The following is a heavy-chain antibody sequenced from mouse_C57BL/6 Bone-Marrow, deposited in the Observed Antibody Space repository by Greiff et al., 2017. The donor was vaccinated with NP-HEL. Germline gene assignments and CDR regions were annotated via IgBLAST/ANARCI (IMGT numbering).Heavy chain of an antibody. CDR3: AKLRLRRPNWYFDV. D-gene: IGHD2-4*01. J-gene: IGHJ1*03. Sequence: VQRVESGPGLVQPSQSLSITCTVSGFSLTSYGVHWVRQPPGKGLEWLGVLWSGGSTDYNAAFISRLSISKDNSKSQVFFKMNSLQADDTAIYYCAKLRLRRPNWYFDVWGTGTTVTVSS. CDR2: LWSGGST. V-gene: IGHV2-4*01. CDR1: GFSLTSYG.